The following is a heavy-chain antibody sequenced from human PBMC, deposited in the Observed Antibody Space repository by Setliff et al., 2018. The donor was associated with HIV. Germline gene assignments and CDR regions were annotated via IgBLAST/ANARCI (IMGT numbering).Heavy chain of an antibody. V-gene: IGHV3-20*04. CDR3: VRGHLDYYGMDV. CDR1: GFTLYDYG. CDR2: INWNGDNT. J-gene: IGHJ6*02. Sequence: GGSLRLSCAASGFTLYDYGMTWVRQAPGKGLEWVSGINWNGDNTGYADSVKGRFTISRDNAKNSLYLQMNSLRVEDTALYYCVRGHLDYYGMDVWGQGTTVTVS.